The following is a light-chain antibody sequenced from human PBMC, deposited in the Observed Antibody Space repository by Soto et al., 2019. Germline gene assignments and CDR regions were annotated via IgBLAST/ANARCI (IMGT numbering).Light chain of an antibody. V-gene: IGKV3-15*01. Sequence: EIVMAQSPATLSVSPGERATLSCRASQSISTNVAWYQQKPGQAPRLLIYGASTRATGISARFSGSGSGTEFTLTISSLQSEDFAIYFCQQYNDWPPEYTFGQGTKLEIK. J-gene: IGKJ2*01. CDR3: QQYNDWPPEYT. CDR1: QSISTN. CDR2: GAS.